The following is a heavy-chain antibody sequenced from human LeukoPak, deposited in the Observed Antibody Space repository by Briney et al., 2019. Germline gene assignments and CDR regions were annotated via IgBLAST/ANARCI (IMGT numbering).Heavy chain of an antibody. CDR1: GFTFSSYS. J-gene: IGHJ3*01. Sequence: GGSLRPSCAASGFTFSSYSMNWVRQAPGKGLEWVSSISSSYIYYADSVKGRFTISRDNAKNSLYLQMNSLRAEDTAVYYCARVGTPHTVWGQGTMVTVSS. CDR2: ISSSYI. CDR3: ARVGTPHTV. V-gene: IGHV3-21*01.